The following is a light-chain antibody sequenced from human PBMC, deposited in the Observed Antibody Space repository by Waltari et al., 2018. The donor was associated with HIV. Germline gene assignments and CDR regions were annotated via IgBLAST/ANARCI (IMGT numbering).Light chain of an antibody. CDR2: WAS. V-gene: IGKV4-1*01. J-gene: IGKJ1*01. CDR1: QSVLYSSNNKNY. Sequence: DIVMTQPPDSMAVSLGERATINCKSSQSVLYSSNNKNYLAWYQQKPGQPPKLLIYWASTRESGVPDRFSGSGSQTDFTLTISSLQAEDVAVYYCQQYYSTLRTFGQGTKVEIK. CDR3: QQYYSTLRT.